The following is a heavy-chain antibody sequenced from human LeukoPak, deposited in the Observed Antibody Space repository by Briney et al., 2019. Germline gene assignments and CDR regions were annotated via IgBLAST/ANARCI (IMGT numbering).Heavy chain of an antibody. D-gene: IGHD4-23*01. Sequence: SETLSLTCTVSGYSISSGYYWGWIRQPPGKGLEWIGSIYHSGSTYYNPSLKSRVTISVDTSKNQFSLKLSSVTAADTAVYYCARVRRGYGGNSEFNFYYYMDVWGKGTTVTVSS. CDR3: ARVRRGYGGNSEFNFYYYMDV. J-gene: IGHJ6*03. V-gene: IGHV4-38-2*02. CDR2: IYHSGST. CDR1: GYSISSGYY.